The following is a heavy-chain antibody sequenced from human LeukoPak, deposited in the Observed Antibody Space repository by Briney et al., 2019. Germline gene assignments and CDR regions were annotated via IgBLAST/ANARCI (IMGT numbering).Heavy chain of an antibody. D-gene: IGHD4-17*01. J-gene: IGHJ4*02. CDR2: IYRSGST. CDR1: GGSISSSNW. V-gene: IGHV4-4*02. CDR3: ARGDSTGWDYFDY. Sequence: SGTLSLTCAVSGGSISSSNWWSWVRQPPGKGLEWIGEIYRSGSTNYNPSLKSRVTISVDKSKNQFSVKLSSVTAADTAVYYCARGDSTGWDYFDYWGQGTLVTVSS.